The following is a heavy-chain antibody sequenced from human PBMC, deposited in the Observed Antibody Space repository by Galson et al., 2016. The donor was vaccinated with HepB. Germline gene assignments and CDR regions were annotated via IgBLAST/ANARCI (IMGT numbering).Heavy chain of an antibody. CDR1: GFTFRSYG. CDR3: ARERSYVTSGYYPLSFNY. Sequence: SLRLSCAASGFTFRSYGMHWVRQAPGKGLEWVAVIWHDGSNKYYTDSVKGRFTISRDNSKNTLYLQVNSLRAEDTAIYYCARERSYVTSGYYPLSFNYWGKGTLVIVSS. D-gene: IGHD3-22*01. J-gene: IGHJ4*02. V-gene: IGHV3-33*01. CDR2: IWHDGSNK.